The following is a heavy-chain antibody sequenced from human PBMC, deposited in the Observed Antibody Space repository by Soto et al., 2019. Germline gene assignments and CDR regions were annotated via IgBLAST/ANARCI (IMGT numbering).Heavy chain of an antibody. CDR2: VDYSGST. CDR1: GGSISSYY. D-gene: IGHD3-16*01. J-gene: IGHJ4*02. CDR3: ARGGVWGYNRQDFDS. V-gene: IGHV4-59*01. Sequence: QVQLQESGPGLVKPSETLSLTCTVSGGSISSYYWTWIRQPPGKGLEWIGNVDYSGSTNYNPSLKSRVTTSIHTSKNQFSLKVTSVTAADTAVYYCARGGVWGYNRQDFDSWGQGTLVTVSS.